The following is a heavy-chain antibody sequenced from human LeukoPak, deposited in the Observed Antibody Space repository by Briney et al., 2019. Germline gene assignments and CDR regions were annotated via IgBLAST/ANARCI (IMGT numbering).Heavy chain of an antibody. D-gene: IGHD6-6*01. V-gene: IGHV1-69*05. CDR2: IIPIFGTA. Sequence: GASVKVSCKASGGTFSSYAISWVRQAPGQGVEWMGGIIPIFGTANYAQKFQGRVTITTDESTSTAYMELSSLRSEDTAVYYCARGGLIAARPGPIDYWGQGTLVTVSS. J-gene: IGHJ4*02. CDR3: ARGGLIAARPGPIDY. CDR1: GGTFSSYA.